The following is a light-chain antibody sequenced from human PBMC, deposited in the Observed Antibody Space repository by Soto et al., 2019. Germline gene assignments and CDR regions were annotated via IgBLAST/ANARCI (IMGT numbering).Light chain of an antibody. Sequence: DIVLTQSPGTLSLSPGERDTLSCRASQSVSGSFLAWYQQKPGQAPRLLIYGASSRATGIPDRFSGSGSGTDFTLTISRLEPEDFAVYYCQQYGSSPTFGQGTKVDIK. CDR1: QSVSGSF. CDR2: GAS. CDR3: QQYGSSPT. V-gene: IGKV3-20*01. J-gene: IGKJ1*01.